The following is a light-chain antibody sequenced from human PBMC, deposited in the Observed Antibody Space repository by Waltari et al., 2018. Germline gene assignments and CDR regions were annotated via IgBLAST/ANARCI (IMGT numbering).Light chain of an antibody. V-gene: IGLV1-40*01. Sequence: QSVLTQPASVSGAPGPRVTIPCPGSSSNIGAGYDVNWYQQLPGEAPKLLIYGNTNRPSGVPDRVSGSKSGTSASLAITGLRADDEADYYCQSYDSSLGGSVFGGGTKLTVL. CDR1: SSNIGAGYD. J-gene: IGLJ2*01. CDR2: GNT. CDR3: QSYDSSLGGSV.